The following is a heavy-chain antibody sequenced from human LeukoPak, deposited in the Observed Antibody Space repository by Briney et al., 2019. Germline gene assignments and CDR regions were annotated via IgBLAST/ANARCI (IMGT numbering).Heavy chain of an antibody. CDR3: AKVYVGSWYAYDH. D-gene: IGHD6-13*01. J-gene: IGHJ4*02. V-gene: IGHV3-43*02. CDR1: GFTFDDYA. CDR2: ISGDGGTT. Sequence: QTGGSLRLSCTASGFTFDDYAMHWVRHAPAKGLEWVSLISGDGGTTDYADSVKGRFTISRDNRRNSLYLHMNSLRTEDTALYFCAKVYVGSWYAYDHWGQGTLVTVSS.